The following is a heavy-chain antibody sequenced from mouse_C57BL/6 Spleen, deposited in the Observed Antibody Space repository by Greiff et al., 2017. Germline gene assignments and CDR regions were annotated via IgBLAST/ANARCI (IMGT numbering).Heavy chain of an antibody. CDR2: ISSGSSTI. V-gene: IGHV5-17*01. Sequence: EVQLVESGGGLVKPGGSLKLSCAASGFTFSDYGMHWVRQAPEKGLEWVAYISSGSSTIYYTDTVKGRFTLTRDNAKNTLFLQLTSLRSEDTAMYYCSRYSNWYFDVWGTGTTVTVSS. CDR3: SRYSNWYFDV. D-gene: IGHD2-5*01. J-gene: IGHJ1*03. CDR1: GFTFSDYG.